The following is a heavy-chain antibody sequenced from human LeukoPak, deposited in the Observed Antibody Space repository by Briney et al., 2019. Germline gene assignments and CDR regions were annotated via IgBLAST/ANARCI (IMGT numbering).Heavy chain of an antibody. CDR2: ISAYNGNT. CDR1: GYTFTSYG. D-gene: IGHD4-17*01. J-gene: IGHJ6*02. V-gene: IGHV1-18*01. CDR3: ARAYGDYDFDYYYYGMDV. Sequence: ASVKVSCKASGYTFTSYGISWVRQAPGQGLEWMGWISAYNGNTNYAQKLQGRVTMTTDTSTSTAYMELRSLRSDDTAVYYCARAYGDYDFDYYYYGMDVWGQGTTVTVSS.